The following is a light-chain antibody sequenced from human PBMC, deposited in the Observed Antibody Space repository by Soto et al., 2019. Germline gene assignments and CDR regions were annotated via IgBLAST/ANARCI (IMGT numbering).Light chain of an antibody. CDR1: SNDIGGYDY. Sequence: QSALGQPASVSGSPGQSITISCTGTSNDIGGYDYVSWYQHHPGIAPKLIIYDVSDRPSGVSNRFSGSKSGNTASLTISGLQAEDEAEYYCNSYTTTSPLYVFGSGTKVTVL. CDR2: DVS. CDR3: NSYTTTSPLYV. V-gene: IGLV2-14*03. J-gene: IGLJ1*01.